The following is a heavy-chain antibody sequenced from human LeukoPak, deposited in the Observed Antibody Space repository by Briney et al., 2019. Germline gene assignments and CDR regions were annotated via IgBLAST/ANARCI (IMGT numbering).Heavy chain of an antibody. D-gene: IGHD2-2*01. CDR3: ARDRKVPAARMGD. V-gene: IGHV1-69*04. CDR1: GGTFSSYS. J-gene: IGHJ4*02. CDR2: IIPILGIA. Sequence: SVKVSCKASGGTFSSYSISWVRQAPGQGLEWMGRIIPILGIANYAQKFQGRVTITTDESTSTAYMELSSLRSEDTAVYYCARDRKVPAARMGDWGQGTLVTVSS.